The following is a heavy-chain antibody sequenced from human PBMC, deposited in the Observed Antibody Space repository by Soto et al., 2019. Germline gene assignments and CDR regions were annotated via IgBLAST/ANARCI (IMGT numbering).Heavy chain of an antibody. D-gene: IGHD2-2*02. J-gene: IGHJ5*01. V-gene: IGHV1-3*04. CDR2: INTGNGDS. Sequence: GASVKLSCKASGYTFTSNAIHWVRQAPGQRLEWMGWINTGNGDSKYSQNFQGRVTITRDTSASTAYVEVSSLRSEDTAVYYCARGWRECISTTCYSWFDSWGQGTPVTVSS. CDR1: GYTFTSNA. CDR3: ARGWRECISTTCYSWFDS.